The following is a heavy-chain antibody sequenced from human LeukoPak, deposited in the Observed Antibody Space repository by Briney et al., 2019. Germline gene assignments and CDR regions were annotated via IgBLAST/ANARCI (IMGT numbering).Heavy chain of an antibody. J-gene: IGHJ4*02. CDR2: IYYSGST. V-gene: IGHV4-30-4*07. CDR1: GGSISSGGYS. D-gene: IGHD3-22*01. Sequence: PSETLSLTCAVSGGSISSGGYSWSWIRQPPGKGLEWIGYIYYSGSTYYNPSLKSRVTISVDTSKNQFSLKLSPVTAADTAVYYCARRRGYYDSSSFDYWGQGTLVTVSS. CDR3: ARRRGYYDSSSFDY.